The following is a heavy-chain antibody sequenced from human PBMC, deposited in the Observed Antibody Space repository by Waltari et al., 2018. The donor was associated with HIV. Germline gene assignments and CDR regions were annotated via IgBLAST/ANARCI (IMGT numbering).Heavy chain of an antibody. V-gene: IGHV4-61*02. Sequence: QVQLQESGPGLVKPSQTLSLTCTVSGGSIRSGSYYWSWLRQPAGKGLEWIGRIYTSGSTNYNPSLKSRVTISVDTSKNQFSLKLSSVTAADTAVYYCARDVIFGVVRGAFDIWGQGTMVTVSS. CDR2: IYTSGST. D-gene: IGHD3-3*01. CDR1: GGSIRSGSYY. J-gene: IGHJ3*02. CDR3: ARDVIFGVVRGAFDI.